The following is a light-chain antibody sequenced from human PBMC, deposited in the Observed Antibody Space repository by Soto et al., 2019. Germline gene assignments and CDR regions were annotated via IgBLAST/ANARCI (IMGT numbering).Light chain of an antibody. CDR2: GAS. Sequence: IVLTQSPGTLSLSPGQRATLSCRASQSVGDRFLAWYQQKLGQAPRLLIHGASTRAPGIPDRFSGSGSGTDFTLIISRLGPEDFAVYYCQQYNTSPPTFGQGTKVDIK. J-gene: IGKJ1*01. CDR3: QQYNTSPPT. V-gene: IGKV3-20*01. CDR1: QSVGDRF.